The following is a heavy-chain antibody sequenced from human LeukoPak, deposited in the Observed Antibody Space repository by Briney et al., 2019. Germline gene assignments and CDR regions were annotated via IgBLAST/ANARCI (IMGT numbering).Heavy chain of an antibody. CDR1: GFTFSSYG. CDR2: ISYDGSNK. CDR3: AKDGGYGDYAVGY. J-gene: IGHJ4*02. D-gene: IGHD4-17*01. V-gene: IGHV3-30*18. Sequence: GRSLRLSCAASGFTFSSYGMHWVRQAPGEGLEWVAVISYDGSNKYYADSVKGRFTISRDNSKNTLYLQMNSLRAEDTAVYYCAKDGGYGDYAVGYWGQGTLVTVSS.